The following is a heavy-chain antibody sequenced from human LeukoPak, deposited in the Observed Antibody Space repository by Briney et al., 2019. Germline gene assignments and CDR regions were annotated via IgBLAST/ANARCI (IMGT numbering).Heavy chain of an antibody. V-gene: IGHV1-18*01. J-gene: IGHJ6*03. CDR1: GYTFTSYG. CDR2: ISAYNGNT. Sequence: ASVKVSCKASGYTFTSYGISWVRQAPGQGLEWMGWISAYNGNTNYAQKLQGRVTMTTDTSTSTAYMELRSLRSGDTAVYYCARDRRNYYYMDVWGKGTTVTVSS. CDR3: ARDRRNYYYMDV.